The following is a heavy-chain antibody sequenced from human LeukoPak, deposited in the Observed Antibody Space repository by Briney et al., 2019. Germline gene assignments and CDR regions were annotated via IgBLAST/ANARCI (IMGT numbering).Heavy chain of an antibody. V-gene: IGHV3-21*01. CDR3: ARDHRRYYDSSGYSPRGAFDI. J-gene: IGHJ3*02. Sequence: PGGSLRLSCAASGFTFSSYSMNWVRQAPGKGLEWVSSISSSSSYIYYADSVKGRFTISRDNAKNSLYLQMNSLRAEDTAVYYCARDHRRYYDSSGYSPRGAFDIWGQGTMVTVSS. CDR2: ISSSSSYI. D-gene: IGHD3-22*01. CDR1: GFTFSSYS.